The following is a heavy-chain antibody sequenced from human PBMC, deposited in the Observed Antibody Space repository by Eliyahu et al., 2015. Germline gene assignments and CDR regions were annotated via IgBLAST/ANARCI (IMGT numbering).Heavy chain of an antibody. V-gene: IGHV4-34*01. CDR3: ARVTGVGRGGYYYYGMDV. D-gene: IGHD2-15*01. J-gene: IGHJ6*02. Sequence: QVQLQQWGAGLLKPSETLSLTCAVYGGSFSXYYWSWIRQPPGKGLEWIGEINHSGSTNYNPSLKSRVTISVDTSKNQFSLKLSSVTAADTAVYYCARVTGVGRGGYYYYGMDVWGQGTTVTVSS. CDR2: INHSGST. CDR1: GGSFSXYY.